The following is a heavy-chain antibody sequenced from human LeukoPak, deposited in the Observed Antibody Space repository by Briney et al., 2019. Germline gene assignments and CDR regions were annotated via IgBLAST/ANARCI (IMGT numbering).Heavy chain of an antibody. J-gene: IGHJ4*02. CDR2: IHYSGTT. CDR1: GGSISSSGYY. CDR3: VRRVDYYGSGSYFYYDY. D-gene: IGHD3-10*01. Sequence: SETLSLTCTVAGGSISSSGYYWDWIRQPPGKGLDWIGTIHYSGTTFYKSSLESRLTMSVDTSKNQFSLKPSSATAADTAVYYCVRRVDYYGSGSYFYYDYWGQGTLVTVSS. V-gene: IGHV4-39*01.